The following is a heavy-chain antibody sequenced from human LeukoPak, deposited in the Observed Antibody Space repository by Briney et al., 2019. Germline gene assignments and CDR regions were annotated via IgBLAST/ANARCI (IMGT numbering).Heavy chain of an antibody. J-gene: IGHJ4*02. CDR2: IYHSGST. Sequence: PSETLSLTCTVSGGSISSGGYYWSWIRQPPGKGLEWIGYIYHSGSTYYNPSLKSRVTISVDRSKNQLSLKLSSVTAADTAAYYCARVARLWFGESQRSIDYWGQGTLVTVSS. CDR3: ARVARLWFGESQRSIDY. D-gene: IGHD3-10*01. V-gene: IGHV4-30-2*01. CDR1: GGSISSGGYY.